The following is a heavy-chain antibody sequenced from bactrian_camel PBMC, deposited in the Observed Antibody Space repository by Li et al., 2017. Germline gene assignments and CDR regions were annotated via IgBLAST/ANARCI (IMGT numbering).Heavy chain of an antibody. J-gene: IGHJ4*01. Sequence: HVQLVESGGGSAQAGGTLRLSCAASGFTFSSYDMAWVRQAPGKGLEWVSAIDASGGSAYYPESAKGRFTVSRDNAKNTLYLQLDSAKTEDTAMYYCVRDLGVLYWPSHHNVWGQGTQVTVS. CDR2: IDASGGSA. CDR3: VRDLGVLYWPSHHNV. V-gene: IGHV3S1*01. D-gene: IGHD5*01. CDR1: GFTFSSYD.